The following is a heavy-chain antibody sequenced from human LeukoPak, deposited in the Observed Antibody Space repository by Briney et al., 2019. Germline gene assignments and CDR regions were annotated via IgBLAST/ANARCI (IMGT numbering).Heavy chain of an antibody. V-gene: IGHV1-3*01. D-gene: IGHD3-16*01. CDR1: GYTFTQYE. CDR3: ARNWGGLGV. CDR2: IHPGNGNT. Sequence: GASVKVSCKSSGYTFTQYEIYWVRQAPGQRLECMGWIHPGNGNTKYSQKFQDRVTFTRDTSASATYMQLNSLRSEETAVYYGARNWGGLGVWGQGTMVTVSS. J-gene: IGHJ6*02.